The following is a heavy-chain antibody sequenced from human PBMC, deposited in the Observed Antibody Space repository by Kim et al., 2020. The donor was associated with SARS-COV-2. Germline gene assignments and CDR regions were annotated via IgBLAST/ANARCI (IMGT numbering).Heavy chain of an antibody. J-gene: IGHJ5*02. D-gene: IGHD2-15*01. V-gene: IGHV4-39*01. CDR3: ARHVGSCSGGSCSNWFDP. Sequence: SETLSLTCTVSGGSISSSSYYWGWIRQPPGKGLEWIGSIYYSGSTYYNPSLKSRVTISVDTSKNQFSLKLSSVTAADTAVYYCARHVGSCSGGSCSNWFDPWGQGTLVTVSS. CDR2: IYYSGST. CDR1: GGSISSSSYY.